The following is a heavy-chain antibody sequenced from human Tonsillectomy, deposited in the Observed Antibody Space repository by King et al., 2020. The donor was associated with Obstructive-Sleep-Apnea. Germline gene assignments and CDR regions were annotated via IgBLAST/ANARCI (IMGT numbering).Heavy chain of an antibody. V-gene: IGHV1-18*04. J-gene: IGHJ4*02. CDR1: GYTFTSYG. Sequence: QLVQSGAEVKKPGASVKVSCKASGYTFTSYGISWVRQAPGQGLEWMGWISAYNGNTNYAQKLQGRVTMTKDTSTSTAYMELRILRSDDTAVYYCARGPDYGDYGSNFDYWGQGTLVTVSS. CDR2: ISAYNGNT. D-gene: IGHD4-17*01. CDR3: ARGPDYGDYGSNFDY.